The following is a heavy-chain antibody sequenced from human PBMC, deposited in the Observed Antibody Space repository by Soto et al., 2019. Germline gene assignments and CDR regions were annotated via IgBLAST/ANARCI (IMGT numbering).Heavy chain of an antibody. V-gene: IGHV3-23*01. J-gene: IGHJ4*02. Sequence: GGSLRLSCAASGFTFSSYEMNWVRQAPGKGLEWVSTISGSDGKTFYADSVKGRFSISRDTSQNTLYLQMNSLRADDTAIYYCARWSYLDYWGQGTRVTVSS. CDR3: ARWSYLDY. CDR2: ISGSDGKT. D-gene: IGHD3-3*01. CDR1: GFTFSSYE.